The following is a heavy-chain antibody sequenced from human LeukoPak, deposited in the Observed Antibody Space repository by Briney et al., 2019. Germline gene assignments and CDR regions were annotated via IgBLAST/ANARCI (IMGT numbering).Heavy chain of an antibody. CDR2: IRYDGSTK. CDR3: AKEGTASKPSDLDY. J-gene: IGHJ4*02. V-gene: IGHV3-30*02. Sequence: GGSLRLSCAVSGFIFTDYGMHWARQAPGKGLEWVAFIRYDGSTKYYVDSVKGRFTISRDNSKNMLFLQMNSLRGEDTAVYYCAKEGTASKPSDLDYWGQGTLVTVSS. D-gene: IGHD1/OR15-1a*01. CDR1: GFIFTDYG.